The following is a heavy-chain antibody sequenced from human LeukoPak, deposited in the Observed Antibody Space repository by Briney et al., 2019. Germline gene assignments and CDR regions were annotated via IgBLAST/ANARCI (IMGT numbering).Heavy chain of an antibody. J-gene: IGHJ6*03. CDR1: GFTFSSYN. CDR2: ISGSGSYI. Sequence: GGSLRLSCAASGFTFSSYNMTWVRQAPGKGLEWVSSISGSGSYIYYSDSVKGRFTISRDNAKNSLYLQMNSLRAEDTAVYFCARELVGWNYFYYYYMDVWGKGTTVTGSS. V-gene: IGHV3-21*01. CDR3: ARELVGWNYFYYYYMDV. D-gene: IGHD6-6*01.